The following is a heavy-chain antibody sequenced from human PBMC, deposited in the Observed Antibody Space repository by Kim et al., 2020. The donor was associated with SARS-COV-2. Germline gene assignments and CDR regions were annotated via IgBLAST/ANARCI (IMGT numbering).Heavy chain of an antibody. J-gene: IGHJ6*02. CDR2: IYYSGST. CDR3: ARIPGYSSSWYQALYYYYGMDV. V-gene: IGHV4-39*01. CDR1: GGSISSSSYY. D-gene: IGHD6-13*01. Sequence: SETLSLTCTVSGGSISSSSYYWGWIRQPPGKGLEWIGSIYYSGSTYYNPSLKSRVTISVDTSKNQFSLKLSSVTAADTAVYYCARIPGYSSSWYQALYYYYGMDVWGQGTTVTVSS.